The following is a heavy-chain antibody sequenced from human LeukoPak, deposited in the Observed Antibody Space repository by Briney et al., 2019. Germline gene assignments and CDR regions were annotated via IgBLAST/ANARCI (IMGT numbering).Heavy chain of an antibody. Sequence: PGGSLRLSCAASGFIVSSSYMSWVRQAPGKGLEWVAVIYTGGSTYYADSVKGRFTISRDNSKNTLFLQMNSLRAEDTAVYYCARHRWGGWFDPWGQGTLVTVSS. CDR1: GFIVSSSY. V-gene: IGHV3-53*01. J-gene: IGHJ5*02. CDR2: IYTGGST. D-gene: IGHD3-16*01. CDR3: ARHRWGGWFDP.